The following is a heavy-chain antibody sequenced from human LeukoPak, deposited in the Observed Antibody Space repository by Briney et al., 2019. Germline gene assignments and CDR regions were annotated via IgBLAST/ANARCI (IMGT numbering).Heavy chain of an antibody. J-gene: IGHJ4*02. V-gene: IGHV6-1*01. CDR3: ARGAAGTLGK. Sequence: PSQTLSLTCAISGDSVSSNSAAWSWIRQSPWRGLEWLGRTYYRSKWYNDYAVSVKSRITINPDTSKNQFSLQLNSVTPEETAVYYXARGAAGTLGKWGQGTLVTVSS. CDR1: GDSVSSNSAA. CDR2: TYYRSKWYN. D-gene: IGHD6-13*01.